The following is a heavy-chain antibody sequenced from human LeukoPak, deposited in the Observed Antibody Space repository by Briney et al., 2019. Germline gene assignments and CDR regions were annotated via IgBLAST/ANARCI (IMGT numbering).Heavy chain of an antibody. D-gene: IGHD3/OR15-3a*01. Sequence: SETLSLTCSVSGGSISRSSYYWGWIRQPPGMGLEWIGSIYYTGNTYYNASLKSQVSISIDTSKNQFSLKLTSVTAAYTAVYYCARQTGSGLFILPGGQGTLVTVSS. CDR1: GGSISRSSYY. CDR2: IYYTGNT. CDR3: ARQTGSGLFILP. V-gene: IGHV4-39*01. J-gene: IGHJ4*02.